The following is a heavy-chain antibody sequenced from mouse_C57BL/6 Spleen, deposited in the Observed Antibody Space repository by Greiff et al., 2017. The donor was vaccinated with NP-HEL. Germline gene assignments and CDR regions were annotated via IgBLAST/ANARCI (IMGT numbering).Heavy chain of an antibody. CDR1: GYTFTGYW. V-gene: IGHV1-9*01. J-gene: IGHJ1*03. CDR3: ARWPYYYGSSDWYFDV. D-gene: IGHD1-1*01. CDR2: ILPGSGST. Sequence: QVQLQQSGAELMKPGASVKLSCKATGYTFTGYWIEWVKQRPGHGLEWIGEILPGSGSTNYNEKFKGKATFTADTSSNTAYMQLSSLTTEDSAIYYCARWPYYYGSSDWYFDVRGTGTTVTVSS.